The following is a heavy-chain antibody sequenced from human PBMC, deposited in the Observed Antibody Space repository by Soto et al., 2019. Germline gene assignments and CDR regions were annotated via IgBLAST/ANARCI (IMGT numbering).Heavy chain of an antibody. Sequence: PGGSLRLSCAASGFTFSSYAMSWVRQAPGKGLEWVSGISGSGGSTNYADSVKGRFTISRDNSKNTLYLQMNSLRAEDTAIYYCAKSRGIGGSYYDYWGQGTLVTVSS. CDR3: AKSRGIGGSYYDY. CDR2: ISGSGGST. J-gene: IGHJ4*02. V-gene: IGHV3-23*01. D-gene: IGHD1-26*01. CDR1: GFTFSSYA.